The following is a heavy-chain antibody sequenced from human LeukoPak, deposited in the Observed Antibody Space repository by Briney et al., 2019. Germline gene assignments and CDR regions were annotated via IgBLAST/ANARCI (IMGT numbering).Heavy chain of an antibody. D-gene: IGHD5-18*01. Sequence: ETLSLTCTVSGGSISSYYWSWIRQPPGKGLEWIGYIYYSGSTNYNPSLKSRVTISVDTSKNQFSLKLSSVTAADTAVYYCARGKVSYSYGPGDWGQGTLVTVSS. CDR3: ARGKVSYSYGPGD. CDR1: GGSISSYY. J-gene: IGHJ4*02. CDR2: IYYSGST. V-gene: IGHV4-59*01.